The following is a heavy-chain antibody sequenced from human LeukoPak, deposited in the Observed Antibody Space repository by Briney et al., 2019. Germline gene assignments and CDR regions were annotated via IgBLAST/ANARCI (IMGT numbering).Heavy chain of an antibody. J-gene: IGHJ4*02. V-gene: IGHV3-9*01. CDR3: AKKGTVAGTGYFDY. CDR1: GFTFDDYA. Sequence: GGSLRLSCAASGFTFDDYAMHWVRQAPGEGLEWVSTISYDGASIGYADSVKGRFTISRDNAKNSLYLQMNSLRAEDTAVYYCAKKGTVAGTGYFDYWGQGTLVTVSS. D-gene: IGHD6-19*01. CDR2: ISYDGASI.